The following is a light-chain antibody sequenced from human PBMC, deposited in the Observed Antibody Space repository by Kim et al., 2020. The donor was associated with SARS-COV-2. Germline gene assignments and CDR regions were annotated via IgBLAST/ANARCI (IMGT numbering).Light chain of an antibody. Sequence: GKTVPVACTRSSGSIASNYVQWYQQRPGSAPNTVIYEDNQRPSGVPDRFSGSIDSSSNSASLTISGLKTEDEADYYCQSYDSSNVVFGGGTQLTVL. CDR3: QSYDSSNVV. J-gene: IGLJ2*01. CDR1: SGSIASNY. V-gene: IGLV6-57*03. CDR2: EDN.